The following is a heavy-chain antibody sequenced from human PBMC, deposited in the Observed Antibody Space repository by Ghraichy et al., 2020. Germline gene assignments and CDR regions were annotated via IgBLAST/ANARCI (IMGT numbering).Heavy chain of an antibody. CDR3: TTDPFFWHTPPSNWFDP. V-gene: IGHV3-15*01. CDR1: GFIFSHAW. CDR2: IKSKNDGGTT. Sequence: GGSLRLSCAVSGFIFSHAWMSWVRQAPGKGLEWLGRIKSKNDGGTTEYPAFVKDRFIISRDDSKNMLYLQMNSLKTEDTAVYYCTTDPFFWHTPPSNWFDPWGRGTLVTVSA. J-gene: IGHJ5*02.